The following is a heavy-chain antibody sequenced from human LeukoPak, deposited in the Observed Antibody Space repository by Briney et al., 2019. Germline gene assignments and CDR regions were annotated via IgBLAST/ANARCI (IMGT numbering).Heavy chain of an antibody. Sequence: ASETLSLTCTVSGGSISSGGYYWSWIRQHPGKGLEWIGYIYYSGSTYYNPSLKSRVTISVDTSKNQFSLKLSSVTAADTAVYYCARTHAAGKNSDYWGQGTLSPSPQ. CDR2: IYYSGST. V-gene: IGHV4-31*03. D-gene: IGHD6-25*01. CDR1: GGSISSGGYY. CDR3: ARTHAAGKNSDY. J-gene: IGHJ4*02.